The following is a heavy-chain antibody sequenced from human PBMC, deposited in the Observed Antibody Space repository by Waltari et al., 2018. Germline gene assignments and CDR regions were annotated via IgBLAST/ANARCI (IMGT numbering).Heavy chain of an antibody. Sequence: EVQMVVSGGGLLKPGGSLRLSCAASGFTLRSYRMNLVRQAPGKGLEWVSSISSSSSYIYYADSVKRRFTISRDNAKNSLYLQMNSLRAEDTAVYYCAREKTFYSNYASDYWGQGTLVTVSS. J-gene: IGHJ4*02. D-gene: IGHD4-4*01. V-gene: IGHV3-21*01. CDR3: AREKTFYSNYASDY. CDR1: GFTLRSYR. CDR2: ISSSSSYI.